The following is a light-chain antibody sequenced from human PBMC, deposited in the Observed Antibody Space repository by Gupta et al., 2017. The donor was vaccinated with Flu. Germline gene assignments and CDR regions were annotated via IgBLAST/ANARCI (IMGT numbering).Light chain of an antibody. CDR3: AAWDDRLNGWV. Sequence: QSVLTQPPSASVTLGQWVTISCPGSSSNTGSNSVNWYQRLPGTAPKPRIYNNDQRPSGVPERFSGSKSGTSASLAISGVQAEEEADYFCAAWDDRLNGWVLGGGTKLTVL. CDR2: NND. CDR1: SSNTGSNS. J-gene: IGLJ3*02. V-gene: IGLV1-44*01.